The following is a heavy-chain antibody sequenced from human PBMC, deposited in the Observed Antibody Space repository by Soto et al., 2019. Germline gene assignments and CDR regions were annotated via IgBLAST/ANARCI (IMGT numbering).Heavy chain of an antibody. CDR2: VYYRGRS. Sequence: SETLSLTCTVSGGSVTNSSYYWGWVRQSPGKGLEWIGSVYYRGRSYSKSSVKSRVTISVDTSKNRFSLSLNSVTASDTAVYFCVSQRTTVPTQAYFDYWGPGALVTVSS. CDR3: VSQRTTVPTQAYFDY. D-gene: IGHD4-17*01. J-gene: IGHJ4*02. V-gene: IGHV4-39*01. CDR1: GGSVTNSSYY.